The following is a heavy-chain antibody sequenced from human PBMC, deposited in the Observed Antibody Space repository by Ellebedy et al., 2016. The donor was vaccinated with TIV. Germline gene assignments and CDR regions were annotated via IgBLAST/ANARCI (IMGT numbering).Heavy chain of an antibody. D-gene: IGHD4-17*01. CDR2: IYYTGRT. CDR3: ARDSYGIPGLLDP. J-gene: IGHJ5*02. V-gene: IGHV4-31*03. CDR1: GGPIISDGYS. Sequence: MPSETLSLTCNVSGGPIISDGYSWTWIRQPPGGGLEWIGSIYYTGRTNYNSALMSRVTISLDTSKSHFSLTVTSLSAADTAVYYCARDSYGIPGLLDPWGQGALVTVSS.